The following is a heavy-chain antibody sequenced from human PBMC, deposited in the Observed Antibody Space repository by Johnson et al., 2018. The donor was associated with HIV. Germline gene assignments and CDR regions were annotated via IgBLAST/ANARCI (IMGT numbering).Heavy chain of an antibody. J-gene: IGHJ3*02. CDR1: GFTFSSYA. CDR2: ISYDGSKK. D-gene: IGHD6-13*01. Sequence: QVQLVESGGGVVQPGRSLRLSCAASGFTFSSYAMHWVRQAPGKGLEWVAVISYDGSKKCYTDSVKGRFSISRDNSKNTLSLQMNSLRGDDTAVYYCARGKGAAAAEAFDIWGQGTMVTVSS. V-gene: IGHV3-30*04. CDR3: ARGKGAAAAEAFDI.